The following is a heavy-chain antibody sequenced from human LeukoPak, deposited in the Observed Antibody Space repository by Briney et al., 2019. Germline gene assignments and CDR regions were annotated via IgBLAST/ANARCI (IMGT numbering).Heavy chain of an antibody. Sequence: GGSLRLSCAASGFTFSSNSMRWARQAPGKGLEWVAVIWYDGSNKYYADSVKGRFTISRDNSKNTLYLQMNSLRAEDTAVYYCAREEDDIVVVPAAMDIWGQGTMVTVSS. D-gene: IGHD2-2*01. V-gene: IGHV3-33*08. CDR1: GFTFSSNS. J-gene: IGHJ3*02. CDR3: AREEDDIVVVPAAMDI. CDR2: IWYDGSNK.